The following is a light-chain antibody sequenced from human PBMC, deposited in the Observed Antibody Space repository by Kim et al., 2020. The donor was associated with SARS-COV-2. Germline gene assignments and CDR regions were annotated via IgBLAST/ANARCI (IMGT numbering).Light chain of an antibody. V-gene: IGLV3-19*01. J-gene: IGLJ3*02. CDR3: CSRDSSGSPMV. Sequence: GHTVSITCQGNTLGSYYPSWYQQKQAQTPVLVIFCKNNRPSGIPGRFSGSSSGNNASLTITGAQAEDEADYYCCSRDSSGSPMVFGGGTQLTVL. CDR2: CKN. CDR1: TLGSYY.